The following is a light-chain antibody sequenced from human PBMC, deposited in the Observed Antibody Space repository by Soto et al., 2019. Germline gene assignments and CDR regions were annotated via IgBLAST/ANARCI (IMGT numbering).Light chain of an antibody. Sequence: EIVLTQSPATLSLSPGERATLSCRASQSVGTYLAWYQQKPGQAPTLLIYDTSNRAAGAPARFSGSGSGADFTLTIRSLEPDDFALYYWQQRSSGALLFGLGTRLEIK. J-gene: IGKJ2*01. CDR2: DTS. V-gene: IGKV3-11*01. CDR3: QQRSSGALL. CDR1: QSVGTY.